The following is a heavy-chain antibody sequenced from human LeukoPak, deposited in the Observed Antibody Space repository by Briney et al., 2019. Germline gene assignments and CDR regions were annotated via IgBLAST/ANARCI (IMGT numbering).Heavy chain of an antibody. V-gene: IGHV3-74*01. D-gene: IGHD6-13*01. Sequence: GGSLRLSCAASGFTFSSYWMHWVRQAPGKGLVWVSRINSDGSSTNYADSVKGRFTISRDNAKNTLYLQMNSLRAEDTAVYYCARGISSSWYGGSEYFQHWGQGTLVTVSS. J-gene: IGHJ1*01. CDR2: INSDGSST. CDR3: ARGISSSWYGGSEYFQH. CDR1: GFTFSSYW.